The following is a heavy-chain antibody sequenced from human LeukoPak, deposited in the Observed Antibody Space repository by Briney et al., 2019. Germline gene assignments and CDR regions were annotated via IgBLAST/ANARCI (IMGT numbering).Heavy chain of an antibody. CDR2: IYYSGST. V-gene: IGHV4-61*05. CDR3: ARAYDYVWGSYRYTPLSSYYMDV. Sequence: SETLSLTCSVCSRSITSSNYYWGWIRQPPGKGLVWIGYIYYSGSTNYNPSLKSRVTISVDTSIAQFSLKLSSVTAADTAVYYCARAYDYVWGSYRYTPLSSYYMDVWGKGTTVTVSS. D-gene: IGHD3-16*02. CDR1: SRSITSSNYY. J-gene: IGHJ6*03.